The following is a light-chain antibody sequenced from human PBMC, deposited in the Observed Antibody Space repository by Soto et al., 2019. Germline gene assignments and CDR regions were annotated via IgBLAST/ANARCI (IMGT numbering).Light chain of an antibody. J-gene: IGLJ2*01. V-gene: IGLV2-8*01. Sequence: QSALTQPPSASGSPGQSVTISCTGTSSDIGGYKYVSWYQQKSGKAPKLIIYEVNERPSGVPDRFSGSKSDNTASLTVSGLQAEDEADSYGSASAGLYNVLFGGGTKVTVL. CDR1: SSDIGGYKY. CDR2: EVN. CDR3: SASAGLYNVL.